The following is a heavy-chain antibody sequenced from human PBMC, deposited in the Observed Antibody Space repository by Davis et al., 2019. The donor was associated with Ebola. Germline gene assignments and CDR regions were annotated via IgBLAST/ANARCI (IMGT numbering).Heavy chain of an antibody. D-gene: IGHD1-26*01. CDR3: ARGSPAGTGYYYYGMDV. V-gene: IGHV4-34*01. CDR1: GGSFTDYY. Sequence: SETLSLTCAVYGGSFTDYYWSWIRQSPETGLEWIGEINHSGSTNYNPSLKSRVTISVDTSKNQFSLKLSSVTAADTAVYYCARGSPAGTGYYYYGMDVWGQGTTVTVSS. CDR2: INHSGST. J-gene: IGHJ6*02.